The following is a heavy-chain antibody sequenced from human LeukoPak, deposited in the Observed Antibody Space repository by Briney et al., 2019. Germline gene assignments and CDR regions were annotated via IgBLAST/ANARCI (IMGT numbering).Heavy chain of an antibody. CDR1: GFTFSDYA. D-gene: IGHD6-19*01. CDR3: ARDFGSSSGWYDR. CDR2: IFSGGST. Sequence: GGSLRLSCTASGFTFSDYAMSWVRQAPGKGLEWVSAIFSGGSTYYADSVRGRFTISRDNSMNTLYLQMNSLRAEDTALYYCARDFGSSSGWYDRWGQGTLVTVSS. J-gene: IGHJ5*02. V-gene: IGHV3-23*01.